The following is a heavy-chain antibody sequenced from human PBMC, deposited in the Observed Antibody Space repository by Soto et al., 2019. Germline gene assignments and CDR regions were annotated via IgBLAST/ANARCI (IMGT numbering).Heavy chain of an antibody. CDR2: ISGSGGST. J-gene: IGHJ4*02. Sequence: GGSLRLSCAASGFTFSSYGMSWVRQAPGKGLEWVSGISGSGGSTYYADSVRGRFTISRDNSKNTLYLQMSSLRAEDTAVYYCAKDTRLRLEDLSFDAFDYWGQGTLVTVSS. CDR3: AKDTRLRLEDLSFDAFDY. CDR1: GFTFSSYG. D-gene: IGHD3-16*02. V-gene: IGHV3-23*01.